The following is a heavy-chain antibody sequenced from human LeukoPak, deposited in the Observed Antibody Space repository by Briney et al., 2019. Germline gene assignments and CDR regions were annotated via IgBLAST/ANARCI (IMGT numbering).Heavy chain of an antibody. CDR1: VYSVSSNGFT. J-gene: IGHJ5*02. CDR2: TYYRSTWYN. V-gene: IGHV6-1*01. D-gene: IGHD2-2*01. Sequence: KSSQTLSLTCAIAVYSVSSNGFTWNWIRQSPSRGLEWLGRTYYRSTWYNDYAVSVRGRITVNPDTSKNQFSLHLNSVTPEDTAVYYCARRLTQYDCFDPWGQGILVTVSS. CDR3: ARRLTQYDCFDP.